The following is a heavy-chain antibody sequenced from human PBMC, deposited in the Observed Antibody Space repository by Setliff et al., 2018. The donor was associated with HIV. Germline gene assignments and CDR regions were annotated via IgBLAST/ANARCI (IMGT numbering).Heavy chain of an antibody. CDR2: ISSSGNT. Sequence: TCTVSGGSISSTSYYWGWIRQPPGTGLEWIGSISSSGNTYYNPSLKSRVTTSVDTPKNQFSLKLNSVTAADTAVYYCVKTIGRYFDIFDNWGQGTLVTVSS. J-gene: IGHJ4*02. V-gene: IGHV4-39*01. CDR3: VKTIGRYFDIFDN. CDR1: GGSISSTSYY. D-gene: IGHD3-9*01.